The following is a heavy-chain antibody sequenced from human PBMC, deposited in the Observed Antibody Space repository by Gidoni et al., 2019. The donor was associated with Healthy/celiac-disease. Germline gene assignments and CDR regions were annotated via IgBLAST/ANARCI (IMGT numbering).Heavy chain of an antibody. CDR3: AKDELRPVVPAAIHY. V-gene: IGHV3-23*01. D-gene: IGHD2-2*01. J-gene: IGHJ4*02. CDR2: ISGSGGST. CDR1: GFTFSSYA. Sequence: EVQLLESGGGLVQPGGSLRLSCAASGFTFSSYAMRWVRQAPGKGLEWVSAISGSGGSTYYADSVKGRFTISRDNSKNTLYLQMNSLRAEDTAVYYCAKDELRPVVPAAIHYWGQGTLVTVSS.